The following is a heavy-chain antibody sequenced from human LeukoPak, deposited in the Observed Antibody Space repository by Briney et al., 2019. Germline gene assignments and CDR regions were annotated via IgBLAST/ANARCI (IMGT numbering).Heavy chain of an antibody. CDR3: ARDSPTYYYDSSGYYSDGY. V-gene: IGHV3-21*01. Sequence: GGSLRLSCAASGFTFSSYSMNWVRQAPGKGLEWVSSISSSSSYIYYADSVKGRFTISRDNAKNSLYLQMNSLRAEDTAVYYCARDSPTYYYDSSGYYSDGYWGQGTLVTVSS. CDR1: GFTFSSYS. J-gene: IGHJ4*02. D-gene: IGHD3-22*01. CDR2: ISSSSSYI.